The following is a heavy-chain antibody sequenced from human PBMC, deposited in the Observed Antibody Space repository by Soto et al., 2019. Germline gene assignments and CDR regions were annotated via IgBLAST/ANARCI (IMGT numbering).Heavy chain of an antibody. CDR3: ARQAGETGTYFHS. CDR2: IYYSGST. J-gene: IGHJ4*02. Sequence: PSETLSLTCTVSGGSISSYYWSWIRQPPGKGLEWIGYIYYSGSTNYNPSLKSRVTISVDTSKNQFSLKLSSVTAADTAVYYCARQAGETGTYFHSWGQGTLVSASP. D-gene: IGHD1-1*01. CDR1: GGSISSYY. V-gene: IGHV4-59*08.